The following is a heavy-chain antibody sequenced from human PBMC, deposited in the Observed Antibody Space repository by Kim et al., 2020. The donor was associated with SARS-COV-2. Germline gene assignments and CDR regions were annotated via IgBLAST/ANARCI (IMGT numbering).Heavy chain of an antibody. CDR2: ISYDGSNK. CDR3: ARRLLWFGGQYGMDV. V-gene: IGHV3-30-3*01. D-gene: IGHD3-10*01. Sequence: GGSLRLSCAASGFTFSSYAMHWVRQAPGKGLEWVAVISYDGSNKYYADSVKGRFTISRDNSKNTLYLQMNSLRAEDTAVYYCARRLLWFGGQYGMDVWGQGTTVTVSS. J-gene: IGHJ6*02. CDR1: GFTFSSYA.